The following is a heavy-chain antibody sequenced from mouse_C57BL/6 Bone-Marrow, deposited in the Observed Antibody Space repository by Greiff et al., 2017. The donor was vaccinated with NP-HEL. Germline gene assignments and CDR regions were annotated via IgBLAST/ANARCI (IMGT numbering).Heavy chain of an antibody. CDR2: IDPSDSYT. V-gene: IGHV1-69*01. CDR3: ARGGLRFAY. Sequence: PLPPPGAELVMPGASVKLSCKASGYTFTSYWMHWVKQRPGQGLEWIGEIDPSDSYTNYNQKFKGKSTLTVDKSSSTAYMQLSSLTSEDSAVYYCARGGLRFAYWGQGTLVTVSA. D-gene: IGHD2-4*01. J-gene: IGHJ3*01. CDR1: GYTFTSYW.